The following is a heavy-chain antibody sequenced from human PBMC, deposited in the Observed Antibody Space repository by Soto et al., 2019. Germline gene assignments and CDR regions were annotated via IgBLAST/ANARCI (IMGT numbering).Heavy chain of an antibody. CDR2: INPNTGNP. CDR1: GYNFNSHA. V-gene: IGHV7-4-1*01. Sequence: ASVNVSCKRSGYNFNSHAINWLRQAPGQGLECMGWINPNTGNPTYEQCFTGRFVFYVDASVSTVYLQIFSLKADDSAVYYCARDRVSGSFDYWGQGTLVTVSS. CDR3: ARDRVSGSFDY. D-gene: IGHD1-26*01. J-gene: IGHJ4*02.